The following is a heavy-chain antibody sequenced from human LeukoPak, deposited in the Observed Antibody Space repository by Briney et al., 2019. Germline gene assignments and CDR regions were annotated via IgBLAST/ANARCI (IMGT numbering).Heavy chain of an antibody. J-gene: IGHJ5*02. Sequence: SETLSLTCTVSGGSISSSSYYWGWIRQPPGKGLEWIGSIYYSGNTYYNPSLKSLVTISVDTSKNQFSLKLSSVTATDTAVYYCARQHPYGGNSFDPWGQGTLVIVSS. CDR2: IYYSGNT. V-gene: IGHV4-39*01. D-gene: IGHD4-23*01. CDR1: GGSISSSSYY. CDR3: ARQHPYGGNSFDP.